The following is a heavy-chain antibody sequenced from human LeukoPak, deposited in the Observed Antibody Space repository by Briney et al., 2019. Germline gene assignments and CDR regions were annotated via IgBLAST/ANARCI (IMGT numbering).Heavy chain of an antibody. J-gene: IGHJ3*02. CDR1: GFTFSSYG. CDR2: ISSSSSYI. CDR3: ARPYSGSYGDAFDI. Sequence: GGSPRLSCAASGFTFSSYGMHWVRQAPGKGLEWVSSISSSSSYIYYADSVKGRFTISRDNAKNSLYLQMNSLRAEDTAVYYCARPYSGSYGDAFDIWGQGTMVTVSS. D-gene: IGHD1-26*01. V-gene: IGHV3-21*01.